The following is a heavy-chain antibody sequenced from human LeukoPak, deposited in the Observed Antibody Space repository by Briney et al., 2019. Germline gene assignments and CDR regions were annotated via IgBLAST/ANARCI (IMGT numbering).Heavy chain of an antibody. D-gene: IGHD3-16*01. V-gene: IGHV3-30*18. J-gene: IGHJ4*02. CDR1: GFTFSSYG. Sequence: GRSLRLSCAASGFTFSSYGMHWVRQAPGKGLEWVAVISYDGSNKYYADSVKGRFTISRDNSKNTLYLQMNSLRAEDTAVYYCANLPTKEGAFDYWGQGTLVTVSS. CDR3: ANLPTKEGAFDY. CDR2: ISYDGSNK.